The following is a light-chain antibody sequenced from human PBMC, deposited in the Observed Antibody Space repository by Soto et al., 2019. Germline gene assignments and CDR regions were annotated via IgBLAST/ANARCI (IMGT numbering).Light chain of an antibody. CDR2: GAS. CDR1: QSVNAN. Sequence: EVVMTQSPATLSVSPGERATLSCRASQSVNANLAWYQQMPGQAPRLLIHGASNRATGIPARFSGSGFGTEFIXXIXRLXSEDFAVYYCQQYNTWLWTFGQGTKVEI. V-gene: IGKV3-15*01. J-gene: IGKJ1*01. CDR3: QQYNTWLWT.